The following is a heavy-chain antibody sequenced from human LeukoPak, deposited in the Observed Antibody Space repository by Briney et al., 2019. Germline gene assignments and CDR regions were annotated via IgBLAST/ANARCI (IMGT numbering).Heavy chain of an antibody. Sequence: GGSLRLSCAASGFTVSSNYMSWVRQAPGKGLEWVSVIYSGGSTYYADSVKGRFTISRDNSKNTLYLQMNSLRAEDTAVYYCAKGTPNWGFLFDYWGQGTLVTVSS. J-gene: IGHJ4*02. V-gene: IGHV3-66*01. CDR3: AKGTPNWGFLFDY. D-gene: IGHD7-27*01. CDR2: IYSGGST. CDR1: GFTVSSNY.